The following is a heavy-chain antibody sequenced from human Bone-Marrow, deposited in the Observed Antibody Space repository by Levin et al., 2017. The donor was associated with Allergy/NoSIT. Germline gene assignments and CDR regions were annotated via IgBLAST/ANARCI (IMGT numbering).Heavy chain of an antibody. CDR2: IDDTGST. Sequence: SETLSLTCSFSSASVNNHHYSWSWIRQPAGEGLEWIGRIDDTGSTNYNPSLKSRVTISVDTSKKQFSLRLNSVTAADTATYFCVMQDLEKDCSGSDCYIEYSQHWGQGTLVTVSS. J-gene: IGHJ1*01. CDR3: VMQDLEKDCSGSDCYIEYSQH. D-gene: IGHD2-15*01. CDR1: SASVNNHHYS. V-gene: IGHV4-61*02.